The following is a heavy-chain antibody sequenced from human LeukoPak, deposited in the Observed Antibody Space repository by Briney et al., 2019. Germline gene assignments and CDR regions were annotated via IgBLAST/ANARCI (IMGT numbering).Heavy chain of an antibody. D-gene: IGHD1-20*01. CDR3: ATGITGTRRDFDY. V-gene: IGHV1-24*01. CDR1: GYTLTELS. J-gene: IGHJ4*02. CDR2: FDPEDGET. Sequence: ASVKVSCKVSGYTLTELSMHWVRQAPGKGLEWMGGFDPEDGETIYAQKFQGRVTMTEDTSTDTAYMELSSLRSEDTAVYYRATGITGTRRDFDYWGQGTLVTVSS.